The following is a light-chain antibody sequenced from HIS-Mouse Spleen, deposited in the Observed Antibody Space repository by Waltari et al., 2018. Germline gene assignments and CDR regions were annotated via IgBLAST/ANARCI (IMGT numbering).Light chain of an antibody. Sequence: QSVLTQPPSASGTPGQRGPISCSGSSSNLGSNTVNWYQQLPGTAPKLLTYSNNQRPSGVPDRFSGSKSGTSASLAISGLQSEDEADYYCAAWDDSLNGPVFGGGTKLTVL. V-gene: IGLV1-44*01. CDR1: SSNLGSNT. J-gene: IGLJ3*02. CDR3: AAWDDSLNGPV. CDR2: SNN.